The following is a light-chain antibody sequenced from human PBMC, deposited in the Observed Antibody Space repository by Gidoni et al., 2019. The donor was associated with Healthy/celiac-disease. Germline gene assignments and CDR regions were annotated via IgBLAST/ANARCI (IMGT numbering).Light chain of an antibody. CDR2: LGS. V-gene: IGKV2-28*01. CDR3: MQALQLRT. CDR1: QSLLHSNGYNY. J-gene: IGKJ1*01. Sequence: DIVMTQSPLSLPVTPGEPASISCRSSQSLLHSNGYNYLDWYLQKPGQSPQLLIYLGSNRASGVPDRFSGSGSGTDFTLKISRVEAEDVGVYYYMQALQLRTFXXXTKVEIK.